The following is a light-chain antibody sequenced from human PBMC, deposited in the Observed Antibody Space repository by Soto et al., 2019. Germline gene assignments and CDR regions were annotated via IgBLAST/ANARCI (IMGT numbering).Light chain of an antibody. CDR1: QNVSSY. CDR3: QQRFNWPRFT. CDR2: DAS. Sequence: EIVLTQSPATLSLSPGERATLSCRASQNVSSYLAWYQQKPGQAPRLLIYDASNRATGIPARFSGGGSGTDFTLTISSLEPEDFVVYYCQQRFNWPRFTFGQGTKLEIK. J-gene: IGKJ2*01. V-gene: IGKV3-11*01.